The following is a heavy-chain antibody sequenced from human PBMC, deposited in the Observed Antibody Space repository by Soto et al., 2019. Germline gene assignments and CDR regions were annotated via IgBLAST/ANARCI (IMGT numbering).Heavy chain of an antibody. Sequence: QVQLQQWGAGLLKPSETLSLTCAVYGGSFSDFHWSWIRQPPGKGLEWIGEIHDRGNTNYNPSLRSRVTMSVDTSQNQFSLQMTSVTAADTAVYYCARTHYSMDVWDKGTTVTVSS. J-gene: IGHJ6*03. CDR1: GGSFSDFH. CDR2: IHDRGNT. CDR3: ARTHYSMDV. V-gene: IGHV4-34*01.